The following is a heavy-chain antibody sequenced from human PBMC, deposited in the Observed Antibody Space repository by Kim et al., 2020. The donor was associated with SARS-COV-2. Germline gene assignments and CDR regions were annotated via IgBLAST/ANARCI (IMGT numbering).Heavy chain of an antibody. CDR2: INTNTGNP. Sequence: ASVNVSCKASGYTFTSYAMNWVRQAPGQGLEWMGWINTNTGNPTYAQGFKGRFVFSLDTSVSTAYLQLSSLKAEDTAVYYCAGSNRNYAHDYYGMDVWGQGTGVTVSS. CDR3: AGSNRNYAHDYYGMDV. V-gene: IGHV7-4-1*02. J-gene: IGHJ6*02. D-gene: IGHD1-7*01. CDR1: GYTFTSYA.